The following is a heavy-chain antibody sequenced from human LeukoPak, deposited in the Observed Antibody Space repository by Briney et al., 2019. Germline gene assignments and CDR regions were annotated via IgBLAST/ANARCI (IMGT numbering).Heavy chain of an antibody. J-gene: IGHJ4*02. CDR3: AKSNDWSGMYYFDY. V-gene: IGHV3-23*01. D-gene: IGHD3-9*01. CDR2: ISGSGGST. Sequence: GGSLRLSCAASGFTFISYAMSWVRQAPVKGLEWVSIISGSGGSTYYADSVKGRFTISRDNSKNTLYLQMHSLRAEDTAVFYCAKSNDWSGMYYFDYWGQGTLVTVSS. CDR1: GFTFISYA.